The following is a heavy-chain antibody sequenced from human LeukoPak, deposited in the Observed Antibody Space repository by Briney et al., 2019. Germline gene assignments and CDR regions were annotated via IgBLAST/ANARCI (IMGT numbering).Heavy chain of an antibody. CDR1: GDSMNSHY. CDR2: ISNIGST. CDR3: AGDPTPVTKGLDI. Sequence: SGTLCLTCTVSGDSMNSHYRSWIRQPPGKGLEWIGGISNIGSTKNNPSPKSRDTTSVDTSKNKISLRLSSVTAAETAVYYCAGDPTPVTKGLDIWGQGTMVTVSS. J-gene: IGHJ3*02. V-gene: IGHV4-59*11. D-gene: IGHD4-17*01.